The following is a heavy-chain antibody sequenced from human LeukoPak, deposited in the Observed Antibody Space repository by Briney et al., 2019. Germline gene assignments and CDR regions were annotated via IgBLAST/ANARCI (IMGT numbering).Heavy chain of an antibody. CDR2: ISYDGSNK. J-gene: IGHJ4*02. Sequence: GGSLRLSCAASGFTFSSYAMHWVRQAPGKGLEWVAVISYDGSNKYYADSVKGRFTLSRDDSRNTVYLQMNDLRIEDTAKYYCAKANWVSNADAVWWGQGTQVTVSP. D-gene: IGHD1-1*01. CDR1: GFTFSSYA. CDR3: AKANWVSNADAVW. V-gene: IGHV3-30*14.